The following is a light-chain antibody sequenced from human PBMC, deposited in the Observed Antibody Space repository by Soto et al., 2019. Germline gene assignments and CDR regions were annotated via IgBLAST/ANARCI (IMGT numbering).Light chain of an antibody. CDR3: RSWTSGATYV. V-gene: IGLV2-14*03. J-gene: IGLJ1*01. Sequence: QSALTQPASVSGSPGQSITISCAGTSSDVGAYNYVSWYQHHPGKAPKLMIYDVNNRPSGDSNRFSGSKSGNTASLTISGLHSYDEADYYCRSWTSGATYVFGSGTKVTVL. CDR1: SSDVGAYNY. CDR2: DVN.